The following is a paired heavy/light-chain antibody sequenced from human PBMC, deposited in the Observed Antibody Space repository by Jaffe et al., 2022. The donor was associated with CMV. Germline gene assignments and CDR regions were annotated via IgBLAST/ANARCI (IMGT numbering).Heavy chain of an antibody. V-gene: IGHV3-21*01. D-gene: IGHD3-22*01. CDR2: ISSSSSYI. CDR3: ARERNLEGDPNDRVFDY. CDR1: GFTFSSYS. Sequence: EVQLVESGGGLVKPGGSLRLSCAASGFTFSSYSMNWVRQAPGKGLEWVSSISSSSSYIYYADSVKGRFTISRDNAKNSLYLQMNSLRAEDTAVYYCARERNLEGDPNDRVFDYWGQGTLVTVSS. J-gene: IGHJ4*02.
Light chain of an antibody. J-gene: IGKJ1*01. CDR1: QSVLYSSNNKNY. Sequence: DIVMTQSPDSLAVSLGERATINCKSSQSVLYSSNNKNYLAWYQQKPGQPPKLLIYWASTRESGVPDRFSGSGSGTDFTLTISSLQAEDVAVYYCQQYYSTPTFGQGTKVEIK. CDR3: QQYYSTPT. V-gene: IGKV4-1*01. CDR2: WAS.